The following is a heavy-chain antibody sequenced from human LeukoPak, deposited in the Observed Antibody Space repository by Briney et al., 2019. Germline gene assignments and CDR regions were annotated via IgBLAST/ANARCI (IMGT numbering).Heavy chain of an antibody. D-gene: IGHD3-3*01. CDR3: VRDRNYYEALQRSY. CDR2: ITGAGDTT. Sequence: GGSLRLSCTASGFTFSTFAMSWVRQDPGRGLEWVSSITGAGDTTFYPESVKGRFTISRDNSKNTLYLQMNSLRVEDTALYFCVRDRNYYEALQRSYWGQGTLVTVSS. CDR1: GFTFSTFA. V-gene: IGHV3-23*01. J-gene: IGHJ4*02.